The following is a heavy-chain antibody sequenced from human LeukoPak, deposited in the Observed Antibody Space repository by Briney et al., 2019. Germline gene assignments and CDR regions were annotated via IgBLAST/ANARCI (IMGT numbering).Heavy chain of an antibody. CDR1: GFTFSSCW. CDR3: ARDPGYESWSPFWGGMDV. D-gene: IGHD3-16*01. V-gene: IGHV3-74*01. CDR2: ITRDGSST. J-gene: IGHJ6*04. Sequence: PGGSLRLSCAASGFTFSSCWMHWVRQAPGKGLVWVSRITRDGSSTTYAHSVKGRFTTSRDNAKNTLYLQMDSPRDDDTAVYYCARDPGYESWSPFWGGMDVWGNGTTVTVSS.